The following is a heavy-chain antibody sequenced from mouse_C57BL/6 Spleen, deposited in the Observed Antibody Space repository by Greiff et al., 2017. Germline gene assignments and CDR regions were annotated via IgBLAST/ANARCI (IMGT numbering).Heavy chain of an antibody. CDR2: IDPSDSYT. J-gene: IGHJ2*01. V-gene: IGHV1-50*01. D-gene: IGHD2-5*01. CDR3: ARPYYSNYYDY. Sequence: QVQLQQPGAELVKPGASVKLSCKASGYTFTSYWMQWVKQRPGQGLEWLGEIDPSDSYTNYNQKFKGKATLTVDTSSSKAYMQLSSLTSEDSAVYYCARPYYSNYYDYWGQGTTLTVSS. CDR1: GYTFTSYW.